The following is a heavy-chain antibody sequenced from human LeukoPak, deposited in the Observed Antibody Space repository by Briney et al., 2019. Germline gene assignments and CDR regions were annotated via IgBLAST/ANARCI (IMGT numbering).Heavy chain of an antibody. J-gene: IGHJ5*02. D-gene: IGHD3-3*01. V-gene: IGHV3-74*01. CDR2: INTDGSST. CDR1: GFTFSSYW. CDR3: ARALYDFWSGSHLVTNWFDP. Sequence: PGGSLRLSCAASGFTFSSYWMHWVRQAPGKGLVWVSRINTDGSSTSYADSVKGRFTISRDNAKNTLYLQMNSLRAEDTAVYYCARALYDFWSGSHLVTNWFDPWGQGTLVTVSS.